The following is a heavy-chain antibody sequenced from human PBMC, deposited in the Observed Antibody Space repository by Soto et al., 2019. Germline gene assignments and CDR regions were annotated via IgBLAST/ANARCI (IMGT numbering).Heavy chain of an antibody. CDR1: GFTFSSYW. V-gene: IGHV3-7*05. CDR3: ARDHPSYSSSWPGLFYYYYGMDV. CDR2: IKQDGSEK. D-gene: IGHD6-13*01. J-gene: IGHJ6*02. Sequence: GGSLRLSCAASGFTFSSYWMSWVRQAPGKGLEWVANIKQDGSEKYYVDSVKGRFTISRDNAKNSLYLQMNSLRAEDTAVYYCARDHPSYSSSWPGLFYYYYGMDVWGQGTTVTVSS.